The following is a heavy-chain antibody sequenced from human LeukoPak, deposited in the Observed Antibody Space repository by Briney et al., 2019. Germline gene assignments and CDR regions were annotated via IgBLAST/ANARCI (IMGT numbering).Heavy chain of an antibody. Sequence: SETLSLTGAVYGGSFSGYYWSWIRQPPGKGLEWIGEINHSGSTNYNPSLKSRVTISVDTSKNQFSLKLSSVTAADTAVYYCARGLYGSSNWFDPWGQGTLVTVSS. CDR1: GGSFSGYY. CDR3: ARGLYGSSNWFDP. D-gene: IGHD6-6*01. J-gene: IGHJ5*02. V-gene: IGHV4-34*01. CDR2: INHSGST.